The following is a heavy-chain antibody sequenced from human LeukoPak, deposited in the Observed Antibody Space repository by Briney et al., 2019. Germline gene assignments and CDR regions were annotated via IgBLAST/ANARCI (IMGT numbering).Heavy chain of an antibody. V-gene: IGHV4-38-2*01. CDR1: GYSISSGDY. Sequence: SETLSLTCAVSGYSISSGDYWGWIRQPPGKGLEWIGSIYHSGSSYYNPSLKSRVTISVDTSKNQFSLKLSSRTAADTAVYYCARARDLSSYYYSVDAWGKGTTVTVSS. CDR3: ARARDLSSYYYSVDA. CDR2: IYHSGSS. J-gene: IGHJ6*03.